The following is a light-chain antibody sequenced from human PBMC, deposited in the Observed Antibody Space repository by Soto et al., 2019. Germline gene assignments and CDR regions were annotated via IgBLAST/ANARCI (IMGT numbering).Light chain of an antibody. J-gene: IGLJ1*01. Sequence: QSALTQPRSVSGPPGQSVTISCTGTSGDIGTYDHVSWYQQHPGKAPKLIIYAVSKRPSGVPDRFSGSKSGITASLTISGLQADDEADYYCSSYAGSYIYVFATGTKVTVL. CDR3: SSYAGSYIYV. CDR2: AVS. V-gene: IGLV2-11*01. CDR1: SGDIGTYDH.